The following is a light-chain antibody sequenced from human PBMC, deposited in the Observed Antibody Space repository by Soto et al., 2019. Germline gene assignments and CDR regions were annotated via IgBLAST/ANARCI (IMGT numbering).Light chain of an antibody. V-gene: IGKV3D-15*01. CDR3: QQYGSSGT. Sequence: EIVMTQSPATLSVSPGDRATLSCRASQSVSIDLAWYQQTPGQAPRLLIYHASTRATGIPARFSGSGSGTDFTLTISSLEPEDFAVYYCQQYGSSGTFGQGTKVDIK. CDR2: HAS. CDR1: QSVSID. J-gene: IGKJ1*01.